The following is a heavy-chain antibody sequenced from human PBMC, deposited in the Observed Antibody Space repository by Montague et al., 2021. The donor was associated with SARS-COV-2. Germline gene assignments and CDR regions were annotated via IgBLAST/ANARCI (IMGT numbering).Heavy chain of an antibody. CDR1: GYIFTTYG. CDR3: ARTSEYAYDSDY. D-gene: IGHD3-16*01. Sequence: SVKVSCKASGYIFTTYGLSWVRQVPGKGFEWRGWIGPSNDNTNYAQRFRGRVTMTTDTHTTTGYMELRSLRSDDTAVYYCARTSEYAYDSDYWGQGTQVTVSS. J-gene: IGHJ4*02. V-gene: IGHV1-18*01. CDR2: IGPSNDNT.